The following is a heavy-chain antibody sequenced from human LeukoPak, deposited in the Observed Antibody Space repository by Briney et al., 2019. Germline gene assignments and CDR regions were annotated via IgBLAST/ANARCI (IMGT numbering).Heavy chain of an antibody. D-gene: IGHD3-22*01. CDR1: GGSISSGDYY. V-gene: IGHV4-39*01. CDR3: ARPSYDSSGLFDY. Sequence: SQTLSLTCTVSGGSISSGDYYWSWIRQPPGKGLEWIGSIYYSGSTYYNPSLKSRVTISVDTSKNQFSLKLSSVTAADTAVYYCARPSYDSSGLFDYWGQGTLVTVSS. J-gene: IGHJ4*02. CDR2: IYYSGST.